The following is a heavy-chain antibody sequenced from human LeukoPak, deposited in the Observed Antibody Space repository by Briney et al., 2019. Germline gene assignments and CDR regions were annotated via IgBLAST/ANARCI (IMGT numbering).Heavy chain of an antibody. CDR3: ARVPTSYCSGGSCSRTYYYYYMDV. Sequence: SETLSLTCTVSGGSISSGGYYWSWIRQHPGKGLEWIGYIYYSGSTYYNPSLKSRVTISVDTSKNQFSPKLSSVTAADTAVYYCARVPTSYCSGGSCSRTYYYYYMDVWGKGTTVTVSS. CDR1: GGSISSGGYY. J-gene: IGHJ6*03. CDR2: IYYSGST. D-gene: IGHD2-15*01. V-gene: IGHV4-31*03.